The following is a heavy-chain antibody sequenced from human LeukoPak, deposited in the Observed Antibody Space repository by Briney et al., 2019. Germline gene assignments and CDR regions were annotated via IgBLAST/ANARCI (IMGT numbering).Heavy chain of an antibody. Sequence: ASVKVSCKASGGTFISYAISWVRQAPGQGLEWMGGIIPIFGTANYAQKFQGRVTITADESTSTAYMELSSLRSEDTAVYYCAREGYYDYVWGSYRQRYYYFDYWGQGTLVTVSS. J-gene: IGHJ4*02. D-gene: IGHD3-16*02. V-gene: IGHV1-69*13. CDR1: GGTFISYA. CDR2: IIPIFGTA. CDR3: AREGYYDYVWGSYRQRYYYFDY.